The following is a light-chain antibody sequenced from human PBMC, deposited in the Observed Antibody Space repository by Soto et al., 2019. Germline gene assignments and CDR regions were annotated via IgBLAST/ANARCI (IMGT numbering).Light chain of an antibody. J-gene: IGLJ2*01. CDR1: STDFENYNL. CDR3: SSYAGSRARVG. V-gene: IGLV2-23*01. CDR2: EGT. Sequence: QSALTQPASVSGSPGQSITISCTRSSTDFENYNLVSWYQHCPDKAPKLIIYEGTKRPSEISDRFSGSESDTTASLIISGLQPEDEADYYCSSYAGSRARVGFAGGTKPTVL.